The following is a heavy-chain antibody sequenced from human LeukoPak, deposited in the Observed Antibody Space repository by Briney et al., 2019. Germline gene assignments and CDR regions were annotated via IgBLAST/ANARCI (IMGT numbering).Heavy chain of an antibody. CDR3: AREDSSSWYWFGRWFDP. Sequence: SETLSLTCADYGGSFSGYYWSWIRQPPGKGLEWIGEINHSGSTNYNPSLKSRVTISVDTSKNQFSLKLSSVTAADTAVYYCAREDSSSWYWFGRWFDPWGQGTLVTVSS. CDR1: GGSFSGYY. J-gene: IGHJ5*02. V-gene: IGHV4-34*01. CDR2: INHSGST. D-gene: IGHD6-13*01.